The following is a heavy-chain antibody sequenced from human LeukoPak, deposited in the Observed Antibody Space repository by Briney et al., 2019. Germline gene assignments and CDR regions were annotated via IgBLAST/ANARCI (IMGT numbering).Heavy chain of an antibody. J-gene: IGHJ4*02. D-gene: IGHD3-22*01. V-gene: IGHV1-8*01. CDR2: MNPNCGNT. CDR3: ARSTGYYYDSRNDY. Sequence: ASVKVSCKASGYTFTSYDINWVRQATGQGLEWMGWMNPNCGNTGYAQKFQGRVTMTRNTSISTAYMELSSLRSEDTAVYYCARSTGYYYDSRNDYWRQGTLVTVSS. CDR1: GYTFTSYD.